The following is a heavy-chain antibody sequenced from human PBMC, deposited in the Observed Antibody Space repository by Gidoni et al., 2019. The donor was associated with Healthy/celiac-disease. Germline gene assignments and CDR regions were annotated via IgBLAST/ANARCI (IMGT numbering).Heavy chain of an antibody. CDR1: GGSISSSSYY. CDR2: IYDSGST. Sequence: QLQLQESGPGLVKPSETLSLTCTVSGGSISSSSYYWGWIRQPPGQGLEWIGRIYDSGSTYYHPSLKSRVTIAVDTSKNQFSLKLSSVTAADTAVYYCARHYPIVVVPAASWYFDLWGRGTLVTVSS. CDR3: ARHYPIVVVPAASWYFDL. D-gene: IGHD2-2*01. V-gene: IGHV4-39*01. J-gene: IGHJ2*01.